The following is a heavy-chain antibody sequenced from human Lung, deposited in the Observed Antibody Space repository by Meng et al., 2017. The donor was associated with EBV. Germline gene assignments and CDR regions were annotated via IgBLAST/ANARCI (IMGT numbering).Heavy chain of an antibody. V-gene: IGHV4-34*02. CDR1: GGSFSGYY. CDR2: INHSGST. J-gene: IGHJ4*02. CDR3: ARGRIKWLPLI. Sequence: QVTSLQGGVGLLNPSESLSLSGAVYGGSFSGYYWSWIRQPPGKGLEWIGEINHSGSTNYNPSLKSRVTISVDTSKNQFSLKLSSVTAADTAVYYCARGRIKWLPLIWGQGTLVTVFS. D-gene: IGHD5-12*01.